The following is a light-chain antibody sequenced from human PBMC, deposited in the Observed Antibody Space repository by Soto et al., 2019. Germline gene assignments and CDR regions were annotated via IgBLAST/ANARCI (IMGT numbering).Light chain of an antibody. CDR2: GAS. J-gene: IGKJ2*01. CDR1: QSVSSTY. Sequence: EIVLTQSPGTLSLSPGERATLSCRASQSVSSTYLAWYQQKPGQAPRLLIYGASSRETGIPDTFSGSGSGTDFTLTISRLEPEDFAVYYCQQYDSSPYTFGQGIKLEIK. V-gene: IGKV3-20*01. CDR3: QQYDSSPYT.